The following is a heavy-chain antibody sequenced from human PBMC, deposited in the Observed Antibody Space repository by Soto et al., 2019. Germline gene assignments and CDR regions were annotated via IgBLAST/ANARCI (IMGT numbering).Heavy chain of an antibody. D-gene: IGHD2-15*01. CDR3: ARVPDCSGGSCYVDGMDV. V-gene: IGHV1-69*01. CDR1: GGTFSSYA. Sequence: QVQLVQSGAEVKKPGSSVKVSCKASGGTFSSYAISWVRQAPGQGLEWMGGIIPIFGTANYAQKFQGRVTSTADESTSTAYMELSSLRSEDTAVYYCARVPDCSGGSCYVDGMDVWGQGTTVTVSS. J-gene: IGHJ6*02. CDR2: IIPIFGTA.